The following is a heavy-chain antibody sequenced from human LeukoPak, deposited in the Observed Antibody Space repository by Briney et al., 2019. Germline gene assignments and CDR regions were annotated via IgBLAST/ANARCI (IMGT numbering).Heavy chain of an antibody. CDR2: IYYSGST. J-gene: IGHJ4*02. CDR1: GGSISSSSYY. V-gene: IGHV4-39*01. Sequence: TSETLSLTCTVSGGSISSSSYYWGWIRQPPGKGLEWIGSIYYSGSTYYNPSLKRRVTISVDTSKNQFSLKLSSVTAADTAVYYCARWFGESPYYFDYWGQGTLVTVSS. CDR3: ARWFGESPYYFDY. D-gene: IGHD3-10*01.